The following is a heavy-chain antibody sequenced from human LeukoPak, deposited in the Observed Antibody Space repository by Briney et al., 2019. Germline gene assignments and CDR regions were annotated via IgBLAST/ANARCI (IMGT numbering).Heavy chain of an antibody. CDR3: ARESNSGYYLSY. V-gene: IGHV3-66*01. J-gene: IGHJ4*02. D-gene: IGHD3-22*01. CDR1: GFNVSSNY. Sequence: GGSLRLSCSGSGFNVSSNYMSWGRQAPGKGLEWVSVIYSSGRTYYADSVKGRFTISRDNSKNTLYLQMNSLRAEDTAVYYCARESNSGYYLSYWGQGTLVSVSS. CDR2: IYSSGRT.